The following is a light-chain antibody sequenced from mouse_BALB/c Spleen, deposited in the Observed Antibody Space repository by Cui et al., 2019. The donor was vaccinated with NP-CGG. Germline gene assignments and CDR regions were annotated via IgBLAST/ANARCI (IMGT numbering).Light chain of an antibody. Sequence: QEAVTQEDAPTTSPGETVTLTCRSSTGAVTTSNYANWVQEKPDHLFTGLIGGTNNRAPGVPARFSGSLIGDKAALTITGAQTEDEAIYFCALWYSNHWVFGGGTKLTVL. CDR2: GTN. J-gene: IGLJ1*01. V-gene: IGLV1*01. CDR3: ALWYSNHWV. CDR1: TGAVTTSNY.